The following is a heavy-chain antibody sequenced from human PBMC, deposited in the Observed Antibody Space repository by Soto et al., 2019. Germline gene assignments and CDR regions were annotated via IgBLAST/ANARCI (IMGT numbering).Heavy chain of an antibody. V-gene: IGHV3-33*01. CDR3: ARDPPGDDYVWGSYRQGPDY. Sequence: QVQLVESGGGVVQPGRSLRLSCAASGFTFSSYGMHWVRQAPGKGLEWVAVIWYDGSNKYYADSVKGRFTISRDNSKNTLYLQMNSLGAEDTAVYYCARDPPGDDYVWGSYRQGPDYWGQGTLVTVSS. D-gene: IGHD3-16*02. CDR1: GFTFSSYG. J-gene: IGHJ4*02. CDR2: IWYDGSNK.